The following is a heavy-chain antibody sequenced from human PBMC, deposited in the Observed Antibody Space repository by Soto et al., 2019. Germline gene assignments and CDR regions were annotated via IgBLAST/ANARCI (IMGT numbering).Heavy chain of an antibody. CDR3: ARESRYCSGFCCYFLPHIVY. Sequence: WKRQAPGQGLEWMGGIIPIFGTANYAQKFQGRVTITADESASTAYMELSSLRSEDTAVYYCARESRYCSGFCCYFLPHIVYWAQRTLLTAPQ. V-gene: IGHV1-69*01. J-gene: IGHJ4*02. CDR2: IIPIFGTA. D-gene: IGHD2-15*01.